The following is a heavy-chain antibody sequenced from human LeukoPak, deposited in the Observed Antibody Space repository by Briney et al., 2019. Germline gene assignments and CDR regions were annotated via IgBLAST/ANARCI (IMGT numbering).Heavy chain of an antibody. CDR2: IKQDGSEK. J-gene: IGHJ4*02. CDR3: ARDAEEASLLYEWLRLRRVGYFDY. Sequence: PGGSLRLSCAASGFTFSSYWMSWVRQAPGKGLEWVANIKQDGSEKYYVDSVKGRFTISRDNAKNSLYLQMNSLRAEDTAVYYCARDAEEASLLYEWLRLRRVGYFDYWGLGTLVTVYS. V-gene: IGHV3-7*01. D-gene: IGHD5-12*01. CDR1: GFTFSSYW.